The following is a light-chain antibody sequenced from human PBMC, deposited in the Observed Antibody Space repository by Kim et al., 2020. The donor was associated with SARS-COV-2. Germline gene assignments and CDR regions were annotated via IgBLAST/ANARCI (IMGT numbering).Light chain of an antibody. J-gene: IGLJ2*01. Sequence: QSALTQPPSASGSPGQSVTISCTGTSSDVDGYNYISWYQQHPGKAPKLMIYDVSKRPAGVPDRFSGSKSGNTASLTVSGLQAEDEAEYYCSSHGGRAFGGGTQLTVL. CDR2: DVS. V-gene: IGLV2-8*01. CDR1: SSDVDGYNY. CDR3: SSHGGRA.